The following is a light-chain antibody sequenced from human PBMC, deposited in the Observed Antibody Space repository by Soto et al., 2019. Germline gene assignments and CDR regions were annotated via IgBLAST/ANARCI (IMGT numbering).Light chain of an antibody. J-gene: IGLJ1*01. CDR2: FNN. Sequence: QSVLTQPPSVSGTPGQRVTLSCSGSTRNIGDHTVTWYQLLPGTAPKVLVYFNNKRPSGVPDRFSGSNSGASASPAISGLQSEDEDDYYCSAWDGNLEGHVFGTGTKLTVL. V-gene: IGLV1-44*01. CDR1: TRNIGDHT. CDR3: SAWDGNLEGHV.